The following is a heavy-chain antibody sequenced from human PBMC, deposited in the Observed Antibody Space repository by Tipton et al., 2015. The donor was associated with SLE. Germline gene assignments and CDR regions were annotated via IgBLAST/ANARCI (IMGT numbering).Heavy chain of an antibody. CDR3: ARSLSSGWYGVDY. V-gene: IGHV4-39*01. CDR1: GGSISSSGYY. Sequence: TLSLTCTVSGGSISSSGYYWGWIRQPPGKGLEWIGNIYYSGSTNYNPSLKSRVTISVDTSKNQFSLKLRSVTAADTAVYYCARSLSSGWYGVDYWGQGTLVTVSS. J-gene: IGHJ4*02. CDR2: IYYSGST. D-gene: IGHD6-19*01.